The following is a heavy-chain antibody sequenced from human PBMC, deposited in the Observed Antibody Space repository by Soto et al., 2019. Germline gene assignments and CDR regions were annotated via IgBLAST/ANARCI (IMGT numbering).Heavy chain of an antibody. D-gene: IGHD6-19*01. Sequence: VKVSCKASGGTFSSDAVSWVRQAPGQGLEWMGGLIPILGTTHYAQKFQGRVTITADESTNTAYMELSSLRSDDTAVYYCARASGYVSGWYHDYWGQGTRVTVSS. CDR3: ARASGYVSGWYHDY. CDR1: GGTFSSDA. V-gene: IGHV1-69*13. J-gene: IGHJ4*02. CDR2: LIPILGTT.